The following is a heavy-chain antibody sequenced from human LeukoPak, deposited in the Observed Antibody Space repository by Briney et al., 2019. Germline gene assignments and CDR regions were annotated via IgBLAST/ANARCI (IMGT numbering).Heavy chain of an antibody. Sequence: SGGSLRLSCAASVFTFSSYGMHWVRQAPGKGLEWVAFISFDGSKNYHADSVKGRFTISRDNSKNTLYLQTNSLRAEDTAVYYCTKEGADYSNYGAAFDIWGQGTVVTVSS. J-gene: IGHJ3*02. CDR2: ISFDGSKN. CDR3: TKEGADYSNYGAAFDI. CDR1: VFTFSSYG. D-gene: IGHD4-11*01. V-gene: IGHV3-30*02.